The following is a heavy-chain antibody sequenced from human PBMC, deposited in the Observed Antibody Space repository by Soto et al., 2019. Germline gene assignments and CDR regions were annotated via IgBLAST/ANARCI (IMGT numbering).Heavy chain of an antibody. D-gene: IGHD1-1*01. CDR2: IYYSGST. CDR1: GASMSSGGYY. Sequence: QVQLQESGPGLVKPSQTLSLTCTVSGASMSSGGYYWTWIRQSPGKGLEWIGYIYYSGSTYYNPSLESRVAIALDTSRSQFSLTLHSVTAADTAIYYCARDRHNNFCYPWGQGTLVTVSS. CDR3: ARDRHNNFCYP. V-gene: IGHV4-31*03. J-gene: IGHJ5*02.